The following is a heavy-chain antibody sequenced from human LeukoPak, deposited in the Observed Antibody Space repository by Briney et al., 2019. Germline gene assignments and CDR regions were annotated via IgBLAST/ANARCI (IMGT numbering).Heavy chain of an antibody. V-gene: IGHV1-2*02. J-gene: IGHJ6*03. Sequence: GASVKVSCKSSGYTFTGYYMHWVRHAPGQGLEWIGWSNPNIGGTNYAQTSQGTVPMTSDTPHRTAYMELSRLRSDDPAVYYCARPRRVGYCSSTSCSLYYYYMPVWGKGTTVTLSS. CDR2: SNPNIGGT. CDR1: GYTFTGYY. CDR3: ARPRRVGYCSSTSCSLYYYYMPV. D-gene: IGHD2-2*01.